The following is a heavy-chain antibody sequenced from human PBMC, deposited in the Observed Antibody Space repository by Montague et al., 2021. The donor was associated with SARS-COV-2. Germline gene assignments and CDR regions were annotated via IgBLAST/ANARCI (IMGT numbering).Heavy chain of an antibody. Sequence: SETLSFTCSVSGDSITNHYWSWIRQPAGKGLEWIGRMHFTGKTNFSPFFSSRLTMSVDTSKNQFSLKLTSVTAADTAIYFCARDRFDFGAGRQGTIDFWGQGTLVTVSS. CDR2: MHFTGKT. D-gene: IGHD3-10*01. CDR1: GDSITNHY. CDR3: ARDRFDFGAGRQGTIDF. V-gene: IGHV4-4*07. J-gene: IGHJ4*02.